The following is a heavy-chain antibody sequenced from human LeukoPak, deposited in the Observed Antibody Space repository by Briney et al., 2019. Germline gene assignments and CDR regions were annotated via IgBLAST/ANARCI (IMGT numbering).Heavy chain of an antibody. CDR2: ISGSGGNT. CDR1: GFSFSSYA. V-gene: IGHV3-23*01. J-gene: IGHJ4*02. CDR3: AKFGELYYFDQ. Sequence: GGSLRLSCAASGFSFSSYAMGWVRQAPGKGLECLSNISGSGGNTNYAESVKGRFTISRDNSKNTLYLQMNSLRAEDTAVYFCAKFGELYYFDQWGQGTLVTVSS. D-gene: IGHD3-10*01.